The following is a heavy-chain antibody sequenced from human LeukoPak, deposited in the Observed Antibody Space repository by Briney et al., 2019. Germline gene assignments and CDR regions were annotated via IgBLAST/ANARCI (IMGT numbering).Heavy chain of an antibody. CDR3: ARDMAAVTDY. D-gene: IGHD3-10*01. J-gene: IGHJ4*02. CDR2: ITTRSSAV. Sequence: PGGSLRLSCAASGFTFSNYGMHWVRQAPGKGLEWLSYITTRSSAVYYADSVKGRFTTSRDNAESSLYLEMNNLRHEDTAVYYCARDMAAVTDYWGQGTPVTVSS. CDR1: GFTFSNYG. V-gene: IGHV3-48*02.